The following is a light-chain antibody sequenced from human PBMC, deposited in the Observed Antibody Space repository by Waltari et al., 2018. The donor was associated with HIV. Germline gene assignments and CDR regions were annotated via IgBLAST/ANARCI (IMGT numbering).Light chain of an antibody. CDR3: QQYNGWPPMYT. Sequence: EILMTLSPAILSVSTAESVHLSCSASESISSNLAWYQQRPCQAPRLLIYGASTRASGIPTRFSGSGSGTDFTLAISSLQSEDFAVYYCQQYNGWPPMYTFGQGTKLEIK. CDR2: GAS. J-gene: IGKJ2*01. V-gene: IGKV3-15*01. CDR1: ESISSN.